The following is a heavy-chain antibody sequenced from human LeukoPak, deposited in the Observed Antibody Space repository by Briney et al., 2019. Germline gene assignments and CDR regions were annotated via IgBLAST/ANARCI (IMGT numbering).Heavy chain of an antibody. J-gene: IGHJ3*02. D-gene: IGHD2-2*01. Sequence: GGSLRLSCTASGFTFSSYWMHWVRQAPGKGLVWVSRINSDGSVTSYADSVKGRFTISRDNSKNTLYLQMNSLRAEDTAVYYCARVVVVPAAPGPNDAFDIWGQGTMVTVSS. CDR1: GFTFSSYW. CDR2: INSDGSVT. V-gene: IGHV3-74*01. CDR3: ARVVVVPAAPGPNDAFDI.